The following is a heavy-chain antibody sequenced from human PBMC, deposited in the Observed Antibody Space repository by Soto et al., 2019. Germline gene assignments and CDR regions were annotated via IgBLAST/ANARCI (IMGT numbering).Heavy chain of an antibody. V-gene: IGHV4-34*01. D-gene: IGHD3-10*01. Sequence: QVQLQQWGAGLLKPSETLSLTCAVYGGSFSGYYWNWIRQPPGKGLECMGEINHSGSTNYNPSLKSRVKISVDTSKNQVSLKLSAVTAADTAVNYCARVSGIYYYGMDVRGQVTTVTVSS. J-gene: IGHJ6*01. CDR1: GGSFSGYY. CDR3: ARVSGIYYYGMDV. CDR2: INHSGST.